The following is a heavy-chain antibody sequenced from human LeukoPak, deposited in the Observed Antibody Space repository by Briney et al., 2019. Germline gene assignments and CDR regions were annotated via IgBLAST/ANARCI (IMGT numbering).Heavy chain of an antibody. CDR2: IYWNDDK. D-gene: IGHD3-16*01. CDR1: GFSLSNNALG. Sequence: GPTLVKPTQTLTLTCTTSGFSLSNNALGVGWIRQPPVKALEWLALIYWNDDKRYSPSLRSRLTITKDTSKNQVVLTLANMDPVDTATYYCTQLSRSPLFSMTTQTTFDRWGQGTLVSVSS. J-gene: IGHJ4*02. CDR3: TQLSRSPLFSMTTQTTFDR. V-gene: IGHV2-5*01.